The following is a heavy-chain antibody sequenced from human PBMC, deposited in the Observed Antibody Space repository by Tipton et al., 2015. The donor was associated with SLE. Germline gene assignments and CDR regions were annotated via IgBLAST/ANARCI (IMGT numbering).Heavy chain of an antibody. J-gene: IGHJ4*02. V-gene: IGHV3-49*03. CDR1: GFRFGAYA. CDR2: IRSQADGERT. CDR3: TRDRPIDY. Sequence: SLRLSCTASGFRFGAYAMSWFRQAPGKGLEWVGFIRSQADGERTEYAASVKGRFTISRDDSKSIAYLQMSSLNAGDTAVYYCTRDRPIDYWGQGTLVTVSS.